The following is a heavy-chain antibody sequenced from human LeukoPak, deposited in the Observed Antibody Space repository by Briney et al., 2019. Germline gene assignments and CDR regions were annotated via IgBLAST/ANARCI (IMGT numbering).Heavy chain of an antibody. J-gene: IGHJ4*02. CDR3: ARDPSTLLPTDDS. D-gene: IGHD2-2*01. Sequence: GGSLRLSCVGSGFNFMQYGMMWVRQAPGKGLEWVSTIHPSGINTHHADSVKGRFTISRDNSKNTLYLQMNSPRVEDTAIYYCARDPSTLLPTDDSWGQGTLVAVSS. CDR1: GFNFMQYG. CDR2: IHPSGINT. V-gene: IGHV3-23*05.